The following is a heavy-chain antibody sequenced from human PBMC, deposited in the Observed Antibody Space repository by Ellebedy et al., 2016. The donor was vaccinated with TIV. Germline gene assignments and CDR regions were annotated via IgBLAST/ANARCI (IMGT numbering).Heavy chain of an antibody. CDR3: ATQLERRGGASS. D-gene: IGHD5-24*01. V-gene: IGHV5-10-1*01. J-gene: IGHJ5*02. CDR1: GYNFASYW. CDR2: INPSDSDT. Sequence: GESLKISCKGSGYNFASYWISWVRQMPGKGLEWMGKINPSDSDTNYSPSFQGHVSFSADTSISTAYLQWSGLKASDTAMYYCATQLERRGGASSWGQGNLVTVSS.